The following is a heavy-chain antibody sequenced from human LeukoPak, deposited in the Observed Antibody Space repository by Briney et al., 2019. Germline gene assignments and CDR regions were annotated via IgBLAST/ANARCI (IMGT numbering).Heavy chain of an antibody. CDR3: ARVDIAYCGGDCYSSYFDY. Sequence: GGSLRLSCAASGFTFSGYRMSWVRQAPGKGLEWVSVIYSGGSTYYADSVKGRFTISRDNSKNTLYLQMNSLRAEDTAVYYCARVDIAYCGGDCYSSYFDYWGQGTLVTVSS. J-gene: IGHJ4*02. CDR2: IYSGGST. D-gene: IGHD2-21*02. CDR1: GFTFSGYR. V-gene: IGHV3-66*01.